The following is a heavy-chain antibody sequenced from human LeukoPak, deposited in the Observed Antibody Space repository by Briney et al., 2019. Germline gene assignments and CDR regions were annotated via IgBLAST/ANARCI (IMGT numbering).Heavy chain of an antibody. D-gene: IGHD6-13*01. CDR2: INPNSGGT. CDR1: GYTFTGYY. CDR3: ARGAYSSSWYLFDY. Sequence: GASVKVSCKASGYTFTGYYMHWVRLAPGQGLEWMGWINPNSGGTNYAQKFQGRVTMTRDTSISTAYMELSRLRSDDTAVYYCARGAYSSSWYLFDYWGQGTLVTVSS. J-gene: IGHJ4*02. V-gene: IGHV1-2*02.